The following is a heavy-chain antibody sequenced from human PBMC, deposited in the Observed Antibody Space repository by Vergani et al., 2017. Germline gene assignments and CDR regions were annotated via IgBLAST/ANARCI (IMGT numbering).Heavy chain of an antibody. CDR1: GGSISSSSYY. D-gene: IGHD3-3*01. V-gene: IGHV4-39*01. CDR3: ARPLGFGVVIK. CDR2: IYYSGST. Sequence: QLQLQESGPGLVKPSETLPLTCTVSGGSISSSSYYWGWIRQPPGKGLEWIGSIYYSGSTYYNPSLKSRVTISVDTSKNQFSLKLSSVTAADTAVYYCARPLGFGVVIKWGQGTLVTVSS. J-gene: IGHJ4*02.